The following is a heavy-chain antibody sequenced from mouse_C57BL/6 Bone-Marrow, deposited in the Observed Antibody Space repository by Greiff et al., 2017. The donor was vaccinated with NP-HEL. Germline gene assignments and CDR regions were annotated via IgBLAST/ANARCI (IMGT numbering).Heavy chain of an antibody. CDR1: GFNIKDDY. CDR3: TTGGSSAYAMDS. V-gene: IGHV14-4*01. J-gene: IGHJ4*01. Sequence: VQLQQSGAELVRPGASVKLSCTVSGFNIKDDYMHWVKQRPEQGLEWIGWIDPENGDTEYASKFQGKATITADTSSNTAYLQLSRLTSEDTAVFDYTTGGSSAYAMDSGDRGKAVTVAA. CDR2: IDPENGDT. D-gene: IGHD1-1*01.